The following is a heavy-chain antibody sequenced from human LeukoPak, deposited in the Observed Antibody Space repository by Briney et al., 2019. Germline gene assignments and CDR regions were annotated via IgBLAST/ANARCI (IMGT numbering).Heavy chain of an antibody. V-gene: IGHV1-8*02. D-gene: IGHD4-23*01. CDR3: ARGQGYGGKGDY. Sequence: ASVKVSCKASGGTFSSYAISWVRQAPGQGLEWMGWMNPNSGNTGYAQKFQGRVSMTRNTSISTAYMELSSLRSEDTAVYYCARGQGYGGKGDYWGQGTLVTVSS. CDR2: MNPNSGNT. J-gene: IGHJ4*02. CDR1: GGTFSSYA.